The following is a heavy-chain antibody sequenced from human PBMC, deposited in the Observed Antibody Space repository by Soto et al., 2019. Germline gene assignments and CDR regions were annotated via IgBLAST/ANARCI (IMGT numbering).Heavy chain of an antibody. Sequence: PSETLSLTCTVSGGSISSYYWSWIRQSPGKGLEWIAYIYYTGITNYNPSLESRVTISVDTSKNQFSLKRNSVTAADTAVYYCARHKYDSSSGLVNWLDPWGQGTLVTVSS. CDR3: ARHKYDSSSGLVNWLDP. CDR2: IYYTGIT. CDR1: GGSISSYY. J-gene: IGHJ5*02. V-gene: IGHV4-59*08. D-gene: IGHD6-6*01.